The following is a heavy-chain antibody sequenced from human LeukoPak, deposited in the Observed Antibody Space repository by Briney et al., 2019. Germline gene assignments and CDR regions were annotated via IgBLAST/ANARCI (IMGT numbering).Heavy chain of an antibody. Sequence: GESLKISCKGSGYSFTSYWIGWVRQMPGKGLEGMGIIYPGDSDTRYSPSFQGQVTISADKSISTSYLQWSSLKASDTAMYYCARAATVTTEYYYYYMDVWGKGTTVTVSS. CDR2: IYPGDSDT. V-gene: IGHV5-51*01. D-gene: IGHD4-11*01. J-gene: IGHJ6*03. CDR1: GYSFTSYW. CDR3: ARAATVTTEYYYYYMDV.